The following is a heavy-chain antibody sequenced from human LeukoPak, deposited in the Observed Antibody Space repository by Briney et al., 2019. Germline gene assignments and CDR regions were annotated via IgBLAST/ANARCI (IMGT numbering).Heavy chain of an antibody. V-gene: IGHV3-11*04. J-gene: IGHJ4*02. D-gene: IGHD1-14*01. CDR3: ARAMAWRTKPLDY. CDR2: ISSSGSTI. Sequence: PRGSLRLSCAASGFTFSDYYMSWIRQAPGKGLEWVSYISSSGSTIYYADSVKGRFTISRDNAKNSLYLQMNSLRAEDTAVYYCARAMAWRTKPLDYWGQGTLVTVSS. CDR1: GFTFSDYY.